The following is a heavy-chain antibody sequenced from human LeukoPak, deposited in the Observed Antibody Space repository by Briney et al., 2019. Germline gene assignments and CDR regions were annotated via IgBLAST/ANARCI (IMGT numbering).Heavy chain of an antibody. CDR2: IKSKTDGGTT. V-gene: IGHV3-15*01. J-gene: IGHJ3*02. Sequence: GGSLRLSCAASGFTFSNAWMSWVRQAPGKGLEWVGRIKSKTDGGTTDYAAPVKGRFTISRDDSKNTLYLQMNRLKTDDPAVYSCTTVSTTDPLGAFDIWAQGTMVTVPS. CDR1: GFTFSNAW. CDR3: TTVSTTDPLGAFDI. D-gene: IGHD2/OR15-2a*01.